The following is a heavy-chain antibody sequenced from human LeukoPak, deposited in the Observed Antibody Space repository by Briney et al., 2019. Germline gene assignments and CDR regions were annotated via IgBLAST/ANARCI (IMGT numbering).Heavy chain of an antibody. Sequence: PSETLSLTCAVYGGSFSGYIWGWIRQPPGKGLEWIAEINHSGSTTYNPSLKSRVTIAVDTAKNQFSLKLTSVTAADTAVYYCARVANCSSTCRGKYWYFDLWGRGTLVTVSS. V-gene: IGHV4-34*01. CDR1: GGSFSGYI. J-gene: IGHJ2*01. CDR3: ARVANCSSTCRGKYWYFDL. D-gene: IGHD2-2*01. CDR2: INHSGST.